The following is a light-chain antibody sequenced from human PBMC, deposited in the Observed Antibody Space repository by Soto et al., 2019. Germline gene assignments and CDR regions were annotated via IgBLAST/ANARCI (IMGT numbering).Light chain of an antibody. CDR1: QRINSY. Sequence: DIQMTQAPSSLSASVGDRVTITCRASQRINSYLNRDQQKPGKAPKVLIYEASTLQSGVTSRFSGSGSGTDFTLTISSLQPEDFAIYYCQQTYSTPYTFGLGTKLEIK. V-gene: IGKV1-39*01. CDR3: QQTYSTPYT. J-gene: IGKJ2*01. CDR2: EAS.